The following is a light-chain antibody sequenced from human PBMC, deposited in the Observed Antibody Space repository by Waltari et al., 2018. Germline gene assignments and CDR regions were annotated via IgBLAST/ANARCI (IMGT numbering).Light chain of an antibody. Sequence: DIVLTQSPDSLAVSLGERATLDCKSSQSVFYSSDNKNYLAWYQQKPGQPPKLLIYWASTRDSGVPDRFSGSGSGTHFTLSISGLQAEDVAVYYCQQYYSTSLTFGGGTKVEIK. V-gene: IGKV4-1*01. CDR3: QQYYSTSLT. J-gene: IGKJ4*01. CDR1: QSVFYSSDNKNY. CDR2: WAS.